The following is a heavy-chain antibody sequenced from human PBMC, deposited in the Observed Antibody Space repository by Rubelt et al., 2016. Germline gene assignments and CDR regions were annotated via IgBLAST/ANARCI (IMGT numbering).Heavy chain of an antibody. CDR3: ARLSITIFEVVVYYYGMDV. Sequence: QVQLVQSGAEVKKPGASVKVSCKASGYTFTSYDINWVRQATGQGLEWMGWMNPNSGNTGYAQKFQGRVTMTRNTSISTAYRGLGSLRSEDTAVVYCARLSITIFEVVVYYYGMDVWGQGTTVTVSS. CDR2: MNPNSGNT. V-gene: IGHV1-8*01. CDR1: GYTFTSYD. D-gene: IGHD3-3*01. J-gene: IGHJ6*02.